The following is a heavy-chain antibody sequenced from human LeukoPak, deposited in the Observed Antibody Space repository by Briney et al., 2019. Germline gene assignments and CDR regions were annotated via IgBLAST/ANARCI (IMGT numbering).Heavy chain of an antibody. V-gene: IGHV4-34*01. J-gene: IGHJ4*02. Sequence: SETLSLTCAVYGGSFSGYYWSWIRQPPGKGLEWIGEINHSGSTNYNPSLKSRVTISVDTSKNQFSLKLSSVTAADTVVYYCATVYYYDSSPFDYWGQGTLVTVSS. CDR3: ATVYYYDSSPFDY. CDR2: INHSGST. D-gene: IGHD3-22*01. CDR1: GGSFSGYY.